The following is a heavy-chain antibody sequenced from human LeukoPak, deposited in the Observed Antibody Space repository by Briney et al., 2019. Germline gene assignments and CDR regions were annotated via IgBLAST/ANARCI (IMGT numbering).Heavy chain of an antibody. CDR3: YSGSDY. CDR2: ISGRDGST. V-gene: IGHV3-23*01. J-gene: IGHJ4*02. Sequence: PGGSLRLSCVASGFAFSSYAMSWVRQAPGKGLEWVSVISGRDGSTYYADSVKGRFIISRDNSKNMLYLQLNSLRAEDTAVYYCYSGSDYWGQGTLVTVSS. CDR1: GFAFSSYA. D-gene: IGHD5-12*01.